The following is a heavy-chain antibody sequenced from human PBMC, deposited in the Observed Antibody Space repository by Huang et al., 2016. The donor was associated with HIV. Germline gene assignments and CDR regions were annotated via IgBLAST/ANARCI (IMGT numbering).Heavy chain of an antibody. V-gene: IGHV3-23*01. CDR2: ISGSSGTI. Sequence: EVQLWESGGTLVQPGGSLRLSCGASGFTFSTYAMSWVRQGQGKGMEWVSLISGSSGTIYYEDSVKGSFTISRDNVKKTVYLQMNSLRVEDAAVYYCAKDRGDGYSGYDYDYWGQGTLVTVSS. D-gene: IGHD5-12*01. CDR1: GFTFSTYA. CDR3: AKDRGDGYSGYDYDY. J-gene: IGHJ4*02.